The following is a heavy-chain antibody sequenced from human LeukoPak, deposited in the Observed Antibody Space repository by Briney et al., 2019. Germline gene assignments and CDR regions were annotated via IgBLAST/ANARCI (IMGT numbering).Heavy chain of an antibody. D-gene: IGHD3-22*01. V-gene: IGHV4-30-4*01. Sequence: SETLSLTCTVSGGSISSGDYYWSWIRQPPGKGLEWIGYSYYSGSTYYNPSLRSRTTISVDTSKNQFSLMLSLMTAADTAVYYCARKAYYYDSSGYSTLFDYWGQGTLVTVSS. CDR3: ARKAYYYDSSGYSTLFDY. CDR1: GGSISSGDYY. J-gene: IGHJ4*02. CDR2: SYYSGST.